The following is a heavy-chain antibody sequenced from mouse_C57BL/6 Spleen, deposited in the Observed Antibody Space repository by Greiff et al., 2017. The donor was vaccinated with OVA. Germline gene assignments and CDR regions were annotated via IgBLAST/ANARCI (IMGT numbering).Heavy chain of an antibody. CDR2: INPNNGGT. CDR3: ARLGDGYLFDY. J-gene: IGHJ2*01. V-gene: IGHV1-18*01. D-gene: IGHD2-3*01. Sequence: EVTLVESGPELVKPGASVKIPCTASGYTFTDYNMDWVKQSHGKSLEWIGDINPNNGGTIYNQKFKGKATLTVDKSASTAYMELRSLTSEDTAVYYCARLGDGYLFDYWGQGTTLTVSS. CDR1: GYTFTDYN.